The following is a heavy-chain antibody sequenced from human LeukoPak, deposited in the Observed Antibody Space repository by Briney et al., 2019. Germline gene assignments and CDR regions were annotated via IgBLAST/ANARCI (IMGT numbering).Heavy chain of an antibody. V-gene: IGHV3-21*01. Sequence: GGSLRLSCAASGFTFSSYSMIWVRQAPGKGLEWVSSISSSSSYIYYADSVKGRFTISRDNAKNTLYLQMNSLRAEDTAVYYCARDCSTSCYTPSGEWYYGMDVWGQGTTVTVSS. CDR2: ISSSSSYI. CDR1: GFTFSSYS. D-gene: IGHD2-2*02. J-gene: IGHJ6*02. CDR3: ARDCSTSCYTPSGEWYYGMDV.